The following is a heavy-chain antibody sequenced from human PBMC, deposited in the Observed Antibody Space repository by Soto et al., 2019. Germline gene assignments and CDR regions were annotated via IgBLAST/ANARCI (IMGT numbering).Heavy chain of an antibody. CDR2: IYYSGST. CDR1: GGSINSNYY. J-gene: IGHJ4*02. D-gene: IGHD2-8*01. V-gene: IGHV4-39*01. CDR3: ARHPGYTVPTVYATHYFDY. Sequence: QLQLQESGPGLVKPSETLSVTCTVSGGSINSNYYWGWIRQLPGKELEWIGSIYYSGSTYYKPSLTSRVTISVDTSKNQFSLKLSSVTAADTAMYYCARHPGYTVPTVYATHYFDYWGQGILVTVSS.